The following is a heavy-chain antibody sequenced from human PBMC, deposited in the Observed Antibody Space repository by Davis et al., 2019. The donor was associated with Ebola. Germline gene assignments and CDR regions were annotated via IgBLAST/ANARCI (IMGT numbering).Heavy chain of an antibody. CDR1: GFTFGTYW. J-gene: IGHJ6*02. D-gene: IGHD5-24*01. Sequence: GESLKISCAASGFTFGTYWMSWVRQAPGKGLEWVANIKPDGSEKNYVDSVKGRFAISRDNAKNSLYLEMSSLRAEDTAVYYCARDRGVDGYNFEKYYYFGMDVWGQGTTVTVSS. CDR2: IKPDGSEK. V-gene: IGHV3-7*01. CDR3: ARDRGVDGYNFEKYYYFGMDV.